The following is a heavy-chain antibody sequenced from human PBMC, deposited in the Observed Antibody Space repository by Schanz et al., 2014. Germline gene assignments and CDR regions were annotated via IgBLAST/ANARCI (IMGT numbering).Heavy chain of an antibody. CDR1: GFSFDSYN. D-gene: IGHD3-10*01. CDR2: INSAGTT. V-gene: IGHV3-66*01. Sequence: EVQLVESGGGLVKPGGSLRLSCTASGFSFDSYNMNWVRQSPGKGLEWVSVINSAGTTYYADSVKGRFTFSRDSSKNTVYLQMDSLRADDTSVYYCARGRGYIIGQWGQGILVTVSS. J-gene: IGHJ4*02. CDR3: ARGRGYIIGQ.